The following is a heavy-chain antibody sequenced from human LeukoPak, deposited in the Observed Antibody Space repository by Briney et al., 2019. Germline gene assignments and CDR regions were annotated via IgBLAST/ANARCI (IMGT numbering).Heavy chain of an antibody. Sequence: GGSLRLSCAASGFTFSNYWMNWVRQAPGKGLEWVANIKQGGGETYNVDSVKGRFSISRDNAKNSLYLQMNSLRAEDTAVYYCARGADGAFDYWGQEIVVTVST. CDR3: ARGADGAFDY. D-gene: IGHD5-24*01. CDR2: IKQGGGET. J-gene: IGHJ4*02. V-gene: IGHV3-7*01. CDR1: GFTFSNYW.